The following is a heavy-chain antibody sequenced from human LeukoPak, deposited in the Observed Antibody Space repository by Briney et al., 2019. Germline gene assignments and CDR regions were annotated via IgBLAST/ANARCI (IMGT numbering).Heavy chain of an antibody. Sequence: VASVKVSCKASGYTFTSYGMSWVRQAPGQGLEWMGWISAYNGHTDYAQKFQGRVTMTTDASTSTAYMELRSLRSDDTAVYYCAREVTMVRGVITKFHYNGMDVWGQGTTVTVSS. J-gene: IGHJ6*02. CDR2: ISAYNGHT. D-gene: IGHD3-10*01. CDR1: GYTFTSYG. V-gene: IGHV1-18*01. CDR3: AREVTMVRGVITKFHYNGMDV.